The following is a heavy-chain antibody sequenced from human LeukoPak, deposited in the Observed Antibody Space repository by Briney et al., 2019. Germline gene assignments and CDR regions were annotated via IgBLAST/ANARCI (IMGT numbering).Heavy chain of an antibody. CDR2: ISYDGSNK. CDR3: ARDPTLYYGSGTGMDV. Sequence: GGSLRLSCAASGFTFSSYGMHWVRQAPGKGLEWVAVISYDGSNKYYADSVKGRFTISRDNSKNTLYLQVNSLRAEDTAVYYCARDPTLYYGSGTGMDVWGKGTTVTVSS. V-gene: IGHV3-30*03. D-gene: IGHD3-10*01. J-gene: IGHJ6*04. CDR1: GFTFSSYG.